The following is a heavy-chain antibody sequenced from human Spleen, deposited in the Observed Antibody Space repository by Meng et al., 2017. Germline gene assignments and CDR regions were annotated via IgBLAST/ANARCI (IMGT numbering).Heavy chain of an antibody. CDR1: GGSFSGYY. CDR3: ARGMAAAGSTWLYYYYGMDV. CDR2: INHSGST. V-gene: IGHV4-34*01. D-gene: IGHD6-13*01. J-gene: IGHJ6*02. Sequence: SETLSLTCAVYGGSFSGYYWSWIRQPPGKGLEWIGEINHSGSTNYNPSLKSRVTISVDTSKNQFSLKLNSVTAADTAVYYCARGMAAAGSTWLYYYYGMDVWGQGTTVTVS.